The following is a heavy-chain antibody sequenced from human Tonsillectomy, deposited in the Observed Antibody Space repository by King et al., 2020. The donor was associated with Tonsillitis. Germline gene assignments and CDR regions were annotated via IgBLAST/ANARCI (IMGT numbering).Heavy chain of an antibody. CDR1: GFTFSSYW. CDR3: VREHFGSGTWYSGMDV. Sequence: VQLVQSGGGLVQPGGSLRLSCAASGFTFSSYWMSWVRQAPGKGLEWVANIDEDGSEKNYVDSMKGRFTISRDNAKNALYLQMNSLRAEDTAVYYCVREHFGSGTWYSGMDVWGLGTTVTVSS. V-gene: IGHV3-7*03. CDR2: IDEDGSEK. D-gene: IGHD3-10*01. J-gene: IGHJ6*02.